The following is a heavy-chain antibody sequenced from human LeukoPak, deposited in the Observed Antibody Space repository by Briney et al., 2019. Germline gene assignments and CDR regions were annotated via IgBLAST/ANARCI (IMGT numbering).Heavy chain of an antibody. Sequence: GESLKMSCKASGYSLTDYWIGWVRQMPGKGLEWMGIIFPGDSDIRYSPSFQGQVTIPADKSITTAYLQWSSLKASDTAMYYCVKMDVRGIAFDIWGPGTLVTVSS. V-gene: IGHV5-51*06. CDR1: GYSLTDYW. D-gene: IGHD3-10*02. CDR3: VKMDVRGIAFDI. J-gene: IGHJ3*02. CDR2: IFPGDSDI.